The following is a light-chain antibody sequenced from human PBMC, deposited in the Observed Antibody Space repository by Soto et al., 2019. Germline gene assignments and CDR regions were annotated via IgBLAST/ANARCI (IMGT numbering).Light chain of an antibody. Sequence: DIQMTQSPSSLSASVGDRVTLTCRASQSIRTYLNWYQQKPGKAPNLLIYAASRLQSGVPSRFTGSGSGTDFTLTISSLQPEDFATYYCQQSHSIPYTFGQGTKLEIK. J-gene: IGKJ2*01. CDR2: AAS. CDR1: QSIRTY. CDR3: QQSHSIPYT. V-gene: IGKV1-39*01.